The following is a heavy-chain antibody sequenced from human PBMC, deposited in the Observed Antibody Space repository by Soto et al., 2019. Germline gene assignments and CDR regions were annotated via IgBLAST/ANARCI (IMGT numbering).Heavy chain of an antibody. CDR1: GFSFDDYG. CDR2: ISWNSGDI. V-gene: IGHV3-9*01. D-gene: IGHD2-2*03. Sequence: EVQLVESGGGSVQPGRFLRLSCAASGFSFDDYGMHWVRQGPGKGLEWVSGISWNSGDIYYADSVKGRFTISRDNAKRSLYLQMTSLRTEDTALYYCAKDNDLDRDGPFDYWGQGILVTVSS. CDR3: AKDNDLDRDGPFDY. J-gene: IGHJ4*02.